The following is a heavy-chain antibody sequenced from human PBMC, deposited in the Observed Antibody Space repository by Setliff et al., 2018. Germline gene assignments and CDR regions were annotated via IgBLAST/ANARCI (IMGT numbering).Heavy chain of an antibody. CDR2: INVSSGDT. J-gene: IGHJ5*02. D-gene: IGHD3-22*01. V-gene: IGHV1-2*02. CDR3: ARGRIHDSSDYIGNWFDP. CDR1: GYTFTGYY. Sequence: GASVKVSCKASGYTFTGYYIHWVRQAPGEGLEWMGCINVSSGDTNYAQKFQGRVIVTRDTSSSTAYMELRSLRPDDTAVYFCARGRIHDSSDYIGNWFDPWGQGTLVTVSS.